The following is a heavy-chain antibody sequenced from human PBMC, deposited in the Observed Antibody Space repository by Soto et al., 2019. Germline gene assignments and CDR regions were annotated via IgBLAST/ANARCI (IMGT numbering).Heavy chain of an antibody. V-gene: IGHV1-18*01. Sequence: QVQLVQSGPEVKKPGASVKVSCKTSGYTFTTYGISWVRQAPGQGLEWMGWISTNKGNTNYAQKFQGRVTMTTDTSTSTAYMELRSLRSDDTAVYYCATRSLAFDFWGQGTLVTVS. CDR3: ATRSLAFDF. CDR1: GYTFTTYG. J-gene: IGHJ4*02. CDR2: ISTNKGNT.